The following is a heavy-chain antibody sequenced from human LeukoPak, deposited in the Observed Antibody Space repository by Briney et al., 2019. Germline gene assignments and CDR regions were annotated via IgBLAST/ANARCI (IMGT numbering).Heavy chain of an antibody. V-gene: IGHV3-20*04. J-gene: IGHJ4*02. Sequence: PGGSLRLSCAASGLTFDDYGMSWVRQAPGKGLEWVSGINWNGGSTGYADSVKGRFTISRDNAKNSLYLQMNSLRAEDTALYYCARDTPRWDYDILTGYSHPILWGQGTLVTVSS. CDR2: INWNGGST. CDR3: ARDTPRWDYDILTGYSHPIL. CDR1: GLTFDDYG. D-gene: IGHD3-9*01.